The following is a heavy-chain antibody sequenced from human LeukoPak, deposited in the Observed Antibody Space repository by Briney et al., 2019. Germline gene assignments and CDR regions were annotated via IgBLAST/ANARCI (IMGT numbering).Heavy chain of an antibody. CDR2: INHSGST. Sequence: SETLSLTCAVYGGSFSGYYWSWIRQPPGKGLEWIGEINHSGSTDYNPSLKSRVTISVDTSKNQFSLKLSSVTAADTAVYYCARHFRRYNWFDPWGQGTLVTVSS. J-gene: IGHJ5*02. CDR1: GGSFSGYY. CDR3: ARHFRRYNWFDP. D-gene: IGHD3-3*02. V-gene: IGHV4-34*01.